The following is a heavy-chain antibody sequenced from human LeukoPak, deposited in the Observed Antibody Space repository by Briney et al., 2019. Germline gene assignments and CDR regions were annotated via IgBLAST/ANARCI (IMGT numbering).Heavy chain of an antibody. V-gene: IGHV4-34*01. Sequence: SETLSLTCGVSGESLSGYYWSWIRQSQGKGLEWIGEINHSGSTNYNPSLKSRVTISVDTSKNQFSLKLSSVTAADTAVYYCARRGYYYDSSGYPFDPWGQGTLVTVSS. CDR1: GESLSGYY. J-gene: IGHJ5*02. CDR3: ARRGYYYDSSGYPFDP. D-gene: IGHD3-22*01. CDR2: INHSGST.